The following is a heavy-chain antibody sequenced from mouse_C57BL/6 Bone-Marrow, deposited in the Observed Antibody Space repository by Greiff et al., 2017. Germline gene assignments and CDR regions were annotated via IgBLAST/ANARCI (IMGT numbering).Heavy chain of an antibody. D-gene: IGHD1-1*01. CDR1: GYTFTSYG. Sequence: QVQLQQSGAELARPGASVKLSCKASGYTFTSYGISWVKQRTGQGLEWIGEISPRSGNTYYNEKFKGKATLTADKSSSTAYMELRSLTSEDSAVYFCARRVTTVVFDYWGQGTTLTVSS. V-gene: IGHV1-81*01. J-gene: IGHJ2*01. CDR3: ARRVTTVVFDY. CDR2: ISPRSGNT.